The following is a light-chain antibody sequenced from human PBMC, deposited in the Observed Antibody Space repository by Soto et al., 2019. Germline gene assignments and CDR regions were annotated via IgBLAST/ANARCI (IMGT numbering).Light chain of an antibody. CDR2: GAS. CDR3: QQYNNWPPWA. J-gene: IGKJ1*01. V-gene: IGKV3-15*01. Sequence: EIVLTPSPGTLSLSPGERATLSCRASQSVGSIYLAWYQQKPGQAPRLLIYGASTRATGIPARFSGSGSGTEFTLTISSLQSEDFAVYYCQQYNNWPPWAFGQGTKVDIK. CDR1: QSVGSIY.